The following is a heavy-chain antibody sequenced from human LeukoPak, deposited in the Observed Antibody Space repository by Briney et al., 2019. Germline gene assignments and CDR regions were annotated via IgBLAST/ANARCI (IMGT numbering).Heavy chain of an antibody. CDR2: INHSGST. CDR1: GGSFSGYY. V-gene: IGHV4-34*01. J-gene: IGHJ4*02. D-gene: IGHD3-22*01. CDR3: ARGHHYDSSGASTGSQYYFDY. Sequence: NPSETLSLTCAVYGGSFSGYYWSWIRQPPGKGLEWIGEINHSGSTNYNPSLKSRVTISVDTSKNQFSLKLSSVTAADTAVYYCARGHHYDSSGASTGSQYYFDYWGQGTLVTVSS.